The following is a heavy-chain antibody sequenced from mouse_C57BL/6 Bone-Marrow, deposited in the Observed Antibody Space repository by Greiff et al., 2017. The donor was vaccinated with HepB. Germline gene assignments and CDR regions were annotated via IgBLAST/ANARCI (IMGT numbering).Heavy chain of an antibody. D-gene: IGHD1-1*01. CDR3: ARDYGSSYGFAY. CDR2: INPNNGGT. CDR1: GYTFTDYN. J-gene: IGHJ3*01. Sequence: VQLQQSGPELVKPGASVKIPCKASGYTFTDYNMDWVKQSHGKSLEWIGDINPNNGGTSYNQKFKGKATLTVDKSSSTAYMELRSLTSEDTAVYYCARDYGSSYGFAYWGQGTLVTVSA. V-gene: IGHV1-18*01.